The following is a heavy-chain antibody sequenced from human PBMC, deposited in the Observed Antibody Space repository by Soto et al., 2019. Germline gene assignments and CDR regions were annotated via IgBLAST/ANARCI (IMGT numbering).Heavy chain of an antibody. Sequence: QMQLVQSGAEVKKPGSSVKVSCKASGGTLSSFINYPINWVRQAPGQGLEWMGGIVPNVGTVNYAQKFQGRVTSTADKSTGTAYMELSSLRSEDTALYYCARRDTSGFPRYFDNWGQWTLGTGSS. D-gene: IGHD3-3*01. CDR2: IVPNVGTV. CDR3: ARRDTSGFPRYFDN. V-gene: IGHV1-69*06. CDR1: GGTLSSFINYP. J-gene: IGHJ4*02.